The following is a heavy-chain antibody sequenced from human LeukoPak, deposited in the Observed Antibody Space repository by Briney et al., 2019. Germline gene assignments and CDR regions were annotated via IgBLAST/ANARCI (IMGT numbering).Heavy chain of an antibody. V-gene: IGHV3-74*01. Sequence: GGSLRLSCAASGFDFSSNWMHWVRHAPGQGLVWVSRIKGDGISTNYADSVKGRFTISRDIAKNTLYLQMNNLRAEDTAVYYCARDVGYFRFDYWGQGTLVTVST. J-gene: IGHJ4*02. D-gene: IGHD5-18*01. CDR2: IKGDGIST. CDR3: ARDVGYFRFDY. CDR1: GFDFSSNW.